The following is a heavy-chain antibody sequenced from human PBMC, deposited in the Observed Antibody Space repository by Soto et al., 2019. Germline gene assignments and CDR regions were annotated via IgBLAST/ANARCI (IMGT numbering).Heavy chain of an antibody. CDR3: AREYYYDSSGFDY. CDR1: GGSSQIGGYY. V-gene: IGHV4-31*02. D-gene: IGHD3-22*01. J-gene: IGHJ4*02. CDR2: IYYSGST. Sequence: GGSSQIGGYYWTWIRQHPQKGLEWIGHIYYSGSTYYNPSLKSRVTVSVDTSKNQFSRILSSVTAADTAVYYCAREYYYDSSGFDYWGQGTLVTVSS.